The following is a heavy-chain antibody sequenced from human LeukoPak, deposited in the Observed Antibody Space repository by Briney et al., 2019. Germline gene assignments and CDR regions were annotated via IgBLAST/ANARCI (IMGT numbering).Heavy chain of an antibody. CDR2: IWYDGSNK. CDR3: ARAGLPADYFDY. Sequence: PGGSLRLSCAASGFTFSSYGMHWVRQAPGKGLEWVAVIWYDGSNKYYADSVKGRFTISRDNSKNTLYLQMNSLRVEDTAVYYCARAGLPADYFDYWGQGTLVTVSS. V-gene: IGHV3-33*01. J-gene: IGHJ4*02. CDR1: GFTFSSYG.